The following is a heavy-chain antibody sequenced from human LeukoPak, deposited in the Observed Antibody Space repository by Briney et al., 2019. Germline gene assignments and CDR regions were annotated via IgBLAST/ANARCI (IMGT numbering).Heavy chain of an antibody. V-gene: IGHV3-30-3*01. J-gene: IGHJ4*02. Sequence: PGGSLRLSCAAPGFTFSSYAMHWVRQAPGKGVEWVAVISYDGSNKYYADSVKGRFTISRDNSKNTLYLQMNSLRAEDTAVYYCARDERGYSSPIDYWGQGTLVTVSS. CDR2: ISYDGSNK. D-gene: IGHD5-18*01. CDR3: ARDERGYSSPIDY. CDR1: GFTFSSYA.